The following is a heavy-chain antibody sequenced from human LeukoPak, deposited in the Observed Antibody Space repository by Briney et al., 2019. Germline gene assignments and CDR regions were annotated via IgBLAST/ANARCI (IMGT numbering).Heavy chain of an antibody. CDR3: AKRAVTATIERGYFDN. V-gene: IGHV3-30-3*02. Sequence: GGSLRLSCAASGFTFSNYAIHWVRQAPGKGLEWVAVISYDGSNTNYADSVKGRFTISRDNSKTTLYLQMNILRAEDTALYYCAKRAVTATIERGYFDNWGQGTLVIVSS. D-gene: IGHD2-21*02. J-gene: IGHJ4*02. CDR1: GFTFSNYA. CDR2: ISYDGSNT.